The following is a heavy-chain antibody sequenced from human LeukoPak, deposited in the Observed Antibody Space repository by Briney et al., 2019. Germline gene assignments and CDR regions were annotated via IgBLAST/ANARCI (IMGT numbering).Heavy chain of an antibody. CDR2: VFHSGNT. Sequence: SETLSLTCTVSGGSISSSSYYWGWIRQPPGKGLEWIGSVFHSGNTYYNPSLKSRVTISVDTSKNQFSLKLNSVTAADTAVYYCARAERDGMSGAFDIWGQGTTVTVSS. CDR1: GGSISSSSYY. D-gene: IGHD3-3*01. CDR3: ARAERDGMSGAFDI. V-gene: IGHV4-39*07. J-gene: IGHJ3*02.